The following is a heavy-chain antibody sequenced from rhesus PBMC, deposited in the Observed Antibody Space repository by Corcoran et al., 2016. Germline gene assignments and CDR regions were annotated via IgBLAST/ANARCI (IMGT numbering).Heavy chain of an antibody. V-gene: IGHV4-160*01. J-gene: IGHJ4*01. CDR1: GGSLSSNY. CDR2: MSGSGGST. Sequence: QVQLQESDPGLVKPSETLSLTCAVPGGSLSSNYWSWIRRPPGKGLEWIGRMSGSGGSTDYNPSLKSLVTISTDTSKNQFSLKLSSVTAADTAVYYCAREGESDYWGQGVLVTVSS. CDR3: AREGESDY.